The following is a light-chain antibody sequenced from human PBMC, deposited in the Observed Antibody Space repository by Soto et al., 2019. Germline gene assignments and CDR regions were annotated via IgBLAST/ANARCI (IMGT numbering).Light chain of an antibody. Sequence: EIVMTQSPATLSVSPGERATLSSRARQSVSSNLAWYQQKPGHAPRLLIYGASTRATGLPARFTGSGSGTEFTLTISSLQSEDFAVYYCQQYNNWPPWTFGQGTKVEIK. CDR3: QQYNNWPPWT. CDR1: QSVSSN. V-gene: IGKV3-15*01. J-gene: IGKJ1*01. CDR2: GAS.